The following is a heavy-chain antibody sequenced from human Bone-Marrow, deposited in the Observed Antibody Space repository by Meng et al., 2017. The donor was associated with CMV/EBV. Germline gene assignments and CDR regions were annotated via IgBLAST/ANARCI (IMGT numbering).Heavy chain of an antibody. D-gene: IGHD6-19*01. Sequence: TLKISCAASGFTFSSYGMHWVRQAPGKGLEWVAVIWYDGSNKYYADSVKGRFTISRDNSKNTLYLQMNSLRAEDTAVYYCAKGLYSSGWYGGYYYYYGMDVWGQGTTVTVSS. V-gene: IGHV3-33*06. CDR3: AKGLYSSGWYGGYYYYYGMDV. J-gene: IGHJ6*02. CDR2: IWYDGSNK. CDR1: GFTFSSYG.